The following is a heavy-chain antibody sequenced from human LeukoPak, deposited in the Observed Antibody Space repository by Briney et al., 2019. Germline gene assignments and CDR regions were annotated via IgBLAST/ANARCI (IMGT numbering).Heavy chain of an antibody. V-gene: IGHV4-31*03. CDR1: GGSIRSGGYY. CDR3: ARGRLGTFAYSSGWYCDY. J-gene: IGHJ4*02. D-gene: IGHD6-19*01. Sequence: PSETLSLTCTVSGGSIRSGGYYWSWIRQHPGKGLEWIGYIYYSGITYYNPSLKSRLTISVDTSKNQFSLKLSSVTAADTAVYYCARGRLGTFAYSSGWYCDYWGQGTLVTVSS. CDR2: IYYSGIT.